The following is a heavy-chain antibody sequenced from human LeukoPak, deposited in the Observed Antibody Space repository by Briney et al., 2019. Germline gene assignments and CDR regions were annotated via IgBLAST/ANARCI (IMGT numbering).Heavy chain of an antibody. CDR3: ALAGTGLL. Sequence: GGSLRLSCAASGFTFSSYGMHWVRQAPGKGLEWVSAISASGGNTYYAYSVKGRSTISRDNSKNTLYLQMTSLRAEDTAVYYCALAGTGLLGGPGTLVTVSS. J-gene: IGHJ4*02. CDR1: GFTFSSYG. V-gene: IGHV3-23*01. D-gene: IGHD6-13*01. CDR2: ISASGGNT.